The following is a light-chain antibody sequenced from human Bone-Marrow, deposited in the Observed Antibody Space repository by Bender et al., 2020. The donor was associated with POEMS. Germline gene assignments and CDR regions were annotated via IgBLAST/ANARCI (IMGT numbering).Light chain of an antibody. V-gene: IGLV2-23*01. J-gene: IGLJ1*01. CDR2: AGS. CDR1: SSDVGGYTH. CDR3: CSYAGITQYV. Sequence: QSALTQPASVSGSPGQSISISCPGTSSDVGGYTHVSWFQQHHGQVPKLMIYAGSKRPSGVSNRFSGSKSGNTASRTISGLQAEDEADYCCCSYAGITQYVFGTGTKVTVL.